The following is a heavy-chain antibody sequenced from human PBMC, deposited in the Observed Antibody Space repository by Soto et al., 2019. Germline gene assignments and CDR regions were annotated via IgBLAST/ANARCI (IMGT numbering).Heavy chain of an antibody. V-gene: IGHV1-69*01. CDR2: IIPLFGTA. D-gene: IGHD2-21*01. J-gene: IGHJ4*02. CDR3: ATEVGDNPASPFDS. Sequence: QVQWVQSGAEVKKPGSSVKVSCKASGVTFSSETISWVRQAPGQGLEWVGGIIPLFGTANYAQKFQGRVTITSDDSTSTFYIELSRLRSDDTAVYYCATEVGDNPASPFDSWGQGTLVTVAS. CDR1: GVTFSSET.